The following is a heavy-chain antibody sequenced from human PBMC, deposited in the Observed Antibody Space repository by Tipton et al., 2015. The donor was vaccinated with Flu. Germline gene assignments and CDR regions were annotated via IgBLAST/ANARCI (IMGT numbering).Heavy chain of an antibody. CDR1: GGSISSHY. CDR2: FYTSGTT. CDR3: ARSDFWSGSAKAFDI. Sequence: LRLSCTVSGGSISSHYWSWIRQPAGKGLEWIGRFYTSGTTNYNPSLKSRLTMSVDTSKNQFSLKLSSVTAADTAVYYCARSDFWSGSAKAFDIWGQGTMVTFSS. V-gene: IGHV4-4*07. D-gene: IGHD3-3*01. J-gene: IGHJ3*02.